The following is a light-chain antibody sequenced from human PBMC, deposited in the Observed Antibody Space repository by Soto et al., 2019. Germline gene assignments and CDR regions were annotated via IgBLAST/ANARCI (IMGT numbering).Light chain of an antibody. CDR1: QSVSSS. V-gene: IGKV3-15*01. CDR2: GAS. CDR3: RQHLNTTPRT. J-gene: IGKJ3*01. Sequence: EIVMTQSPATLSVSAGETATLTCRASQSVSSSLAWYQQTPGRAPRLLIYGASTRATGIPTRFSGSGSGTEFTPPTISRQYQEYAASYYRQHLNTTPRTFGPGTKVDIK.